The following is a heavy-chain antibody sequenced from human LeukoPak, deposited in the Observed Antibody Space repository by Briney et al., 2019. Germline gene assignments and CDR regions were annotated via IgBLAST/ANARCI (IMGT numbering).Heavy chain of an antibody. Sequence: GGSLRLSCAASGFTFSDYEMNWVRQAPGKGLEWVSHISTSGSIIHYADSVEGRFTISRDNAKNSLYLQMNSPRAEDTALYYCARDATTQVGYVYMDVWGKGTTVTISS. CDR2: ISTSGSII. CDR1: GFTFSDYE. CDR3: ARDATTQVGYVYMDV. D-gene: IGHD5-18*01. V-gene: IGHV3-48*03. J-gene: IGHJ6*03.